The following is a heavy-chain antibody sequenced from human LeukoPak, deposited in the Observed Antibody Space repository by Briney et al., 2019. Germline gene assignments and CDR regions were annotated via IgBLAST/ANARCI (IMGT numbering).Heavy chain of an antibody. Sequence: GRSLRLSCAASGFTLSSYAMHWVRQAPGKGLEWVAVISYDGSNKYCADSVKGRSPISRDNSKNTLYLQMNSLRAGDNAVHYCARERYCSGDSCYGGAFDYGGQGTLVTVS. CDR2: ISYDGSNK. CDR1: GFTLSSYA. D-gene: IGHD2-15*01. V-gene: IGHV3-30-3*01. J-gene: IGHJ4*02. CDR3: ARERYCSGDSCYGGAFDY.